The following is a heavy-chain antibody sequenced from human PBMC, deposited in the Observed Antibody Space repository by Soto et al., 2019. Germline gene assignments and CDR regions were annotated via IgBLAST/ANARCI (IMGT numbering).Heavy chain of an antibody. V-gene: IGHV3-74*01. CDR2: ISSDGRNT. J-gene: IGHJ5*02. Sequence: EVQLVESGGGLVQPGGSLRLSCAASGFAFSSYWMQWVRQAPGKGPVWVSRISSDGRNTTYADFVKGRFTISRDNXXXXXXXXXXXXXXXDTAVYYCIKASTVTGVGGYRWGQGTLVTVSS. CDR1: GFAFSSYW. D-gene: IGHD6-19*01. CDR3: IKASTVTGVGGYR.